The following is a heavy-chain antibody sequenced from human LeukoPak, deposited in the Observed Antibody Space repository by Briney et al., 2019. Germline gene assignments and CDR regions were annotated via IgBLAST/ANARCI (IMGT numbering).Heavy chain of an antibody. V-gene: IGHV1-2*02. CDR2: INPNSGGT. CDR1: GYTFTGYY. D-gene: IGHD4-17*01. CDR3: ARVAPHGDYGDY. J-gene: IGHJ4*02. Sequence: ASVKVSCKASGYTFTGYYMHWVRQAPGQGLEWMGWINPNSGGTNYARKFQGRITMTRDTSISTAYMELSRLRSDDTAVYYCARVAPHGDYGDYWGQGTLVTVSS.